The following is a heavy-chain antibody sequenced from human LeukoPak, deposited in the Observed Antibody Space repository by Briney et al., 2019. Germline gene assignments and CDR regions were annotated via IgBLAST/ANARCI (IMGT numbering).Heavy chain of an antibody. J-gene: IGHJ4*02. Sequence: PSETLSLTCTVSGGFISSSSYYWGWIRQPPGRGLEWIGSMSYSGSTYYNPSLKSRVTISVDTSKNQFSLKLSSVTAADTAVYYCASYEAGNSNFDYWGQGTLVTVSS. CDR2: MSYSGST. D-gene: IGHD3-22*01. CDR3: ASYEAGNSNFDY. V-gene: IGHV4-39*01. CDR1: GGFISSSSYY.